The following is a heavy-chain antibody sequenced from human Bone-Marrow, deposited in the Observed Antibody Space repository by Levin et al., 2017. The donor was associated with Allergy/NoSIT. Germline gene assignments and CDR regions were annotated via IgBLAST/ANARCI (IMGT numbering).Heavy chain of an antibody. V-gene: IGHV1-18*01. D-gene: IGHD1-26*01. CDR2: ISAYNGNT. Sequence: GGSLRLSCKASGYTFTSYGISWVRQAPGQGLEWMGWISAYNGNTNYAQKLQGRVTMTTDTSTSTAYMELRSLRSDDTAVYYCARVVGTARIHGYFDYWGQGTLVTVSS. J-gene: IGHJ4*02. CDR3: ARVVGTARIHGYFDY. CDR1: GYTFTSYG.